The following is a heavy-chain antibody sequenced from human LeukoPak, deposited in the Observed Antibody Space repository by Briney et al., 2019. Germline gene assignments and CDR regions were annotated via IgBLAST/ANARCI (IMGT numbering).Heavy chain of an antibody. J-gene: IGHJ6*03. D-gene: IGHD5-12*01. CDR2: IKEDGSEN. Sequence: GGSLRLSCAASGFTFNRYWKSWVRQARGKGLEWVANIKEDGSENHYVDSVKGRFPISRDNAKNSLYLQMNSLRAEDTAVYYCAGGGGYDYRYFFYYMDVWGKGTTVTVSS. CDR1: GFTFNRYW. CDR3: AGGGGYDYRYFFYYMDV. V-gene: IGHV3-7*04.